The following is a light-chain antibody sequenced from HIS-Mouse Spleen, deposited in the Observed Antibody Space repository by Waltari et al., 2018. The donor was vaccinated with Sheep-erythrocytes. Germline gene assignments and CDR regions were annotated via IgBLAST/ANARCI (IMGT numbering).Light chain of an antibody. J-gene: IGKJ2*01. CDR3: QQRSNWYT. Sequence: EMVFTQSPATLSLSPAERATLSSRASQSVSSYLAWYQQKPGQAPRLLIYDASNRATGITARFSGSGSGTDFTLTISSLGTEDFAVYYCQQRSNWYTFGQGTKLEIK. CDR2: DAS. CDR1: QSVSSY. V-gene: IGKV3-11*01.